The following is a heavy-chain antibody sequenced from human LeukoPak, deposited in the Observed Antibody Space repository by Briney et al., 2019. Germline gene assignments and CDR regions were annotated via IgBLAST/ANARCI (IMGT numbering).Heavy chain of an antibody. CDR1: GGTFSSHA. Sequence: VASVKVSCKASGGTFSSHAISWVRQAPGQGLKWMGGIIPIFGTANYAQKFQGRVTITADESTSTAYMELSSLRSEDTAVYYCARRRGIAARGDFDYWGQGTLVTVSS. D-gene: IGHD6-6*01. CDR2: IIPIFGTA. V-gene: IGHV1-69*13. CDR3: ARRRGIAARGDFDY. J-gene: IGHJ4*02.